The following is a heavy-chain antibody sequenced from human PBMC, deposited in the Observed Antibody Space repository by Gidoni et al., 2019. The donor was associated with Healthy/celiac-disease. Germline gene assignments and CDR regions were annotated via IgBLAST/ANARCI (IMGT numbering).Heavy chain of an antibody. V-gene: IGHV3-23*01. CDR2: ISGSGGST. J-gene: IGHJ4*02. CDR1: GFTFSSYA. Sequence: EVQLLESGGGLLQPGGSLRLSCAASGFTFSSYAMSWVRQAPGKGLEWVSAISGSGGSTYYADSVKGRFTISRDNSKNTLYLQMNSLRAEDTAVYYCAKVWGSLEHFDYWGQGTLVTVSS. CDR3: AKVWGSLEHFDY. D-gene: IGHD3-16*01.